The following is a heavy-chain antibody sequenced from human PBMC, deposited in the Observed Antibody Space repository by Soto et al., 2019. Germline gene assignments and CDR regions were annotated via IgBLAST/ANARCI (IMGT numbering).Heavy chain of an antibody. CDR3: ARATSGSFDALDM. J-gene: IGHJ3*02. CDR2: IWYDGSIK. Sequence: QVQLVESGGGVVQPGRSLRLSCAASGFTFGIYGMHWVRQAPGKGLEWVAVIWYDGSIKYHADSVKGRFTISRDNSKNTVYLQMKSLRDEDTAVYYCARATSGSFDALDMWGQGTMGTVSS. V-gene: IGHV3-33*01. D-gene: IGHD1-26*01. CDR1: GFTFGIYG.